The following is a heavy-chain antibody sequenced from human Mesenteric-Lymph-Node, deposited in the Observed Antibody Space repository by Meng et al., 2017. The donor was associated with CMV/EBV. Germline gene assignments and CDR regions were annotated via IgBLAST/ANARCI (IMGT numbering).Heavy chain of an antibody. J-gene: IGHJ4*02. CDR3: VRHRGPSMGVAPFDY. CDR1: GDSISTYY. V-gene: IGHV4-59*08. Sequence: VSGDSISTYYWSWVRQLPGKGLEWIGYIYYSGNSHHNPSLGGRVTISLDASKSQFSLNLNSLTAADTAVYYCVRHRGPSMGVAPFDYWGQGALVTVSS. D-gene: IGHD3-10*01. CDR2: IYYSGNS.